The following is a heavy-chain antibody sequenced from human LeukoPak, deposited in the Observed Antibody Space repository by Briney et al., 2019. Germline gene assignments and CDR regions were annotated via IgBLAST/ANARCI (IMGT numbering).Heavy chain of an antibody. D-gene: IGHD6-19*01. J-gene: IGHJ6*02. CDR3: ARGGGWYLSRGYYYGMGV. Sequence: SETLSLTCTVSGGSISSYYWSWIRQPAGKGLEWIGRIYTSGSTNYNPSLKSRVTMSVDTSKDQFSLKLSSVTAADTAVYYCARGGGWYLSRGYYYGMGVWGQGTTVTVSS. CDR1: GGSISSYY. CDR2: IYTSGST. V-gene: IGHV4-4*07.